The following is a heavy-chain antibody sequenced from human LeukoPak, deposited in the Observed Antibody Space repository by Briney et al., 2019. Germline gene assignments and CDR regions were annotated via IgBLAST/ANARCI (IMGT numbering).Heavy chain of an antibody. CDR3: ARRTPGDPDD. D-gene: IGHD4-17*01. Sequence: ASVKVSCTASGGTFPNYAINWVRHAPGQGLEWMGRIVPVLRVVYNAQTLQGRVTITADLSTSTSYMDLSSLRSEDTAVYYFARRTPGDPDDWGQGTLVTVSS. CDR1: GGTFPNYA. CDR2: IVPVLRVV. J-gene: IGHJ4*02. V-gene: IGHV1-69*04.